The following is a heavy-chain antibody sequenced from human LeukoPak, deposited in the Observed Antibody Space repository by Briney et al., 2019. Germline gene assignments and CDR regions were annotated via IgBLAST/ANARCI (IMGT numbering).Heavy chain of an antibody. V-gene: IGHV4-34*01. CDR1: GGSFSGYY. CDR3: ASADGGGMDV. J-gene: IGHJ6*02. CDR2: INHSGST. Sequence: SETLSLTCAVYGGSFSGYYWSWIRQPPGKGLEWIGEINHSGSTNYNPSLKSRVTISVDTSKNQFPLKLSSVTAADTAVYYCASADGGGMDVWGQGTTVTVSS.